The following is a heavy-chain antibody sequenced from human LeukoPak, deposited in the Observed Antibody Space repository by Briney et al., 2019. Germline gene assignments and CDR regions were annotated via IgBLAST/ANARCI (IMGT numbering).Heavy chain of an antibody. CDR2: MYSRGDT. V-gene: IGHV3-53*01. CDR3: ARDAAQVPAAGVLAS. Sequence: GGSLSLSCAASGFTVSDNYMSWVRQATGKGLEWVSVMYSRGDTYYADSVKGRFTFSRDISKNMLYLQMNGLRPEDTAMYYCARDAAQVPAAGVLASWGQGTLVTVSS. J-gene: IGHJ5*02. CDR1: GFTVSDNY. D-gene: IGHD6-13*01.